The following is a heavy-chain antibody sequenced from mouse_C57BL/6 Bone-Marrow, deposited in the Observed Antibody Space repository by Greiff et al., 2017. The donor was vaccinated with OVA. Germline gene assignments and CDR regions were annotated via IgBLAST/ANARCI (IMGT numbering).Heavy chain of an antibody. D-gene: IGHD1-1*01. CDR1: GFTFSSYG. J-gene: IGHJ3*01. CDR2: ISSGGSYT. Sequence: EVKLMESGGDLVKPGGSLKLSCAASGFTFSSYGMSWVSQTPDKRLEWVATISSGGSYTYYPDSVKGRFTISRDNAKNTLYLQMRSLKSEDTAMYYCARQGYYCSSPWFAYWGQGTLVTVSA. CDR3: ARQGYYCSSPWFAY. V-gene: IGHV5-6*01.